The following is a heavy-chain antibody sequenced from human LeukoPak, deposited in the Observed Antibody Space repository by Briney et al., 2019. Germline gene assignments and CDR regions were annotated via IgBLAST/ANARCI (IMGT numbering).Heavy chain of an antibody. CDR1: GFTFSRHG. CDR3: ARDTTIYYESSGYHY. J-gene: IGHJ4*02. D-gene: IGHD3-22*01. V-gene: IGHV3-30*03. Sequence: GGSLRLSCAPSGFTFSRHGMHWVRQAPGKGLEWVAIISNDGSRKYYAHSVEGRFTISRDNSKNTLYLQMDSLRAEDTAVYYCARDTTIYYESSGYHYWGQGTLVTVSS. CDR2: ISNDGSRK.